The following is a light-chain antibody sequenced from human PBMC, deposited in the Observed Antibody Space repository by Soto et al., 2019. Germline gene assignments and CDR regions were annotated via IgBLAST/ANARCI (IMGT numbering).Light chain of an antibody. V-gene: IGLV1-40*01. J-gene: IGLJ2*01. CDR2: DNT. CDR3: QSYDSPSRVL. Sequence: QSVLTQPPSVSGAPGQRVTISCTGSGSTFGAGYDVHWYQQLPGTAPKLLIYDNTNRPSGVPDRFSGSKSGTSASLAISGLQAEDEADYYCQSYDSPSRVLFGGGTQLTVL. CDR1: GSTFGAGYD.